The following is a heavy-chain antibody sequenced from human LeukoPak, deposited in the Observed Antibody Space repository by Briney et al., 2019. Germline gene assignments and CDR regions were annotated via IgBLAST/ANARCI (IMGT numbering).Heavy chain of an antibody. Sequence: GGSLRLSCAASGFTFSSYSMNWVRQAAGKGLEGVSSISSSSSYIYYADSVKGRFTISRDNATNSLYLQMNSLRAEDTAVYYCARGAAGASLLFDYWGQGTLVTVSS. J-gene: IGHJ4*02. V-gene: IGHV3-21*01. CDR1: GFTFSSYS. CDR3: ARGAAGASLLFDY. D-gene: IGHD1-26*01. CDR2: ISSSSSYI.